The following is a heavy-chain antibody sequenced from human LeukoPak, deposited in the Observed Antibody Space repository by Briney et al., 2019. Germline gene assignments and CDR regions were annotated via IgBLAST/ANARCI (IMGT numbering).Heavy chain of an antibody. J-gene: IGHJ5*02. CDR2: IYYSGST. CDR1: GGSISSYY. Sequence: SETLSLTCTVSGGSISSYYWSWIRQPPGKGLEWIGHIYYSGSTNYNPSLKSRVTISVDTSKNQFSLKLSSVTAADTAVYYCARYYDILTGYVRWFDPWGQGTLVTVSS. D-gene: IGHD3-9*01. V-gene: IGHV4-59*01. CDR3: ARYYDILTGYVRWFDP.